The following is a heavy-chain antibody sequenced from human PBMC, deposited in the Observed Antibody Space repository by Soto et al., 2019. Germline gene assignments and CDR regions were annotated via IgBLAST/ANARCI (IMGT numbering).Heavy chain of an antibody. D-gene: IGHD6-13*01. CDR3: ARERSAAGRGRFAP. CDR1: GYTFTSYD. J-gene: IGHJ5*02. V-gene: IGHV1-8*01. Sequence: ASVKVSCKASGYTFTSYDINWVRQATGQGLEWMGWMNPNSGNTGYAQKFQGRVTMTRNTSISTAYMELSSLRSEDTAVYFCARERSAAGRGRFAPWGQGTLVTVSS. CDR2: MNPNSGNT.